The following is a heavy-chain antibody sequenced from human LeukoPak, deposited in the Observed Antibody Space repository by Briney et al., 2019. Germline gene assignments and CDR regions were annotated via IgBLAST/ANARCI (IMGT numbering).Heavy chain of an antibody. CDR2: ISAYNGNT. V-gene: IGHV1-18*01. CDR1: GYTFTSYG. CDR3: ARVYYSNSPYDY. J-gene: IGHJ4*02. Sequence: ASVKVPCKASGYTFTSYGISWVRQAPGQGLEWMGWISAYNGNTNYAQKLQGRVTMTTDTSTSTAYMELRSLRSDDTAVYYCARVYYSNSPYDYWGQGTLVTVSS. D-gene: IGHD4-11*01.